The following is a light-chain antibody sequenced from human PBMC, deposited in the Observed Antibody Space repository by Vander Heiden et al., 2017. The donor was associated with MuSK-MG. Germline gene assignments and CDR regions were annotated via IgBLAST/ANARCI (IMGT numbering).Light chain of an antibody. CDR2: WAS. J-gene: IGKJ3*01. CDR3: QQYYSTPFT. CDR1: QSLLYRSNNKNY. V-gene: IGKV4-1*01. Sequence: DIVMTQSPDSLAVSLGERATINCKSSQSLLYRSNNKNYLAWYQQKPGQPPKLLMYWASTREFGVPDRFSGSGSGTDFTLTISSLQAEDVAVYYCQQYYSTPFTFGHGTKVDIK.